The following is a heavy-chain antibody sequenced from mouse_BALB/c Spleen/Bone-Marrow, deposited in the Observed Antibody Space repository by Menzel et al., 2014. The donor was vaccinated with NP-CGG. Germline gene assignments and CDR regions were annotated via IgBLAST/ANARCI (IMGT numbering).Heavy chain of an antibody. CDR3: VRKYGKGGDY. J-gene: IGHJ2*01. CDR2: IDPSDSEI. CDR1: GYTFTGYW. V-gene: IGHV1-61*01. D-gene: IGHD2-10*02. Sequence: QVHVKQSGAEVVRPGASVKLSCKASGYTFTGYWMNWVKRRPGQGLEWIGMIDPSDSEIHYNPMFRDKATLTVDKSSSTAYMQLSSLTSDDSAVYYCVRKYGKGGDYWGQGTTLTVSS.